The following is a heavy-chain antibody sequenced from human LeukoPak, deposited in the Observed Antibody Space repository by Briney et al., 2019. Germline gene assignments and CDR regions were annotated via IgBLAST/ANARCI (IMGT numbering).Heavy chain of an antibody. CDR1: GYTFTGYY. CDR2: INPNSGGT. Sequence: ASVKVSCKASGYTFTGYYMHWVRQAPGQGLEWMGWINPNSGGTNYAHKLQGRVTITRDTSISTTYMELSRLRSNDTAVYYCARGSVTTLPDLDPWGQGTLVTVSS. D-gene: IGHD4-17*01. CDR3: ARGSVTTLPDLDP. V-gene: IGHV1-2*02. J-gene: IGHJ5*02.